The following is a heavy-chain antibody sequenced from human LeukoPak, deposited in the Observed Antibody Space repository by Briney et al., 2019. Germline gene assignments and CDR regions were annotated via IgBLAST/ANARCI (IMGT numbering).Heavy chain of an antibody. CDR3: AKNRQQLWERDAFDI. CDR2: LSVSGGST. D-gene: IGHD5-18*01. Sequence: GESLRLSCAASGFTFSSYAMSWVRQAPGKGLEWVSVLSVSGGSTDYADSVKGRFSVPRDNSKNTLYLQMNSLRAEDTAVYYCAKNRQQLWERDAFDIWGQGTMVTVSS. CDR1: GFTFSSYA. J-gene: IGHJ3*02. V-gene: IGHV3-23*01.